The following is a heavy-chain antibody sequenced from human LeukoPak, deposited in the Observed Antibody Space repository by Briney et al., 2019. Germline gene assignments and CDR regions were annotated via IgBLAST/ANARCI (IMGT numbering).Heavy chain of an antibody. D-gene: IGHD1-26*01. CDR1: GFSFDNYT. CDR2: ISWDGSTI. CDR3: ARVLGSYYAAFDI. V-gene: IGHV3-43*01. Sequence: GGSLRLSCAASGFSFDNYTMNWVRQAPGKGLEWVSLISWDGSTIYYADSVKGRFTISRDNAKNSLYLQMNSLRAEDTALYYCARVLGSYYAAFDIWGQGTMVTVSS. J-gene: IGHJ3*02.